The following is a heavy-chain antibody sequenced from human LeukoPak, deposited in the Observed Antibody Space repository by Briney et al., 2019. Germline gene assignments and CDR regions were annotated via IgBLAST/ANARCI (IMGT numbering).Heavy chain of an antibody. CDR1: GDSIISSSYY. Sequence: SETLSLTCTVSGDSIISSSYYWGWIRQPPGKGLEWIGTFYYGGSTYHNPSLKSRVTISVDTSKNQFSMRLSSVTAADTALYYCASGGEQLWPYEPFSSWGQGTLVTVSS. CDR2: FYYGGST. J-gene: IGHJ5*02. D-gene: IGHD1/OR15-1a*01. V-gene: IGHV4-39*01. CDR3: ASGGEQLWPYEPFSS.